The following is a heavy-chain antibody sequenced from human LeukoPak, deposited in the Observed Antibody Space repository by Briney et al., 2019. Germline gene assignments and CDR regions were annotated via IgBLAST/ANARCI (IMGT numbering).Heavy chain of an antibody. J-gene: IGHJ4*02. Sequence: GGSLRLSCAASGFTFSSYNMNWVRQPPGKGLESVSFISSGSSTIYYADSVRGRLTISRVNEQNSLYLQMNSLRDEDTAVYYCARDFGYWGQGALVTVSS. CDR2: ISSGSSTI. V-gene: IGHV3-48*02. CDR3: ARDFGY. CDR1: GFTFSSYN.